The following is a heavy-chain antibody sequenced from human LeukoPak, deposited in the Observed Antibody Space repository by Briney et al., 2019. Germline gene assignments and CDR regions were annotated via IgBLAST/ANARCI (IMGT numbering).Heavy chain of an antibody. CDR3: VKDGSGSYYTYYFDY. CDR2: ISSNGGST. J-gene: IGHJ4*02. V-gene: IGHV3-64D*06. CDR1: GFTLSRYA. D-gene: IGHD3-10*01. Sequence: GGSLRLSCSASGFTLSRYAMHWVRQAPGKGLEYVSAISSNGGSTYYADSVKGRFTISRDNSKNTLYLQMSSLRTEDTAVYYCVKDGSGSYYTYYFDYWGQGTLVTVSS.